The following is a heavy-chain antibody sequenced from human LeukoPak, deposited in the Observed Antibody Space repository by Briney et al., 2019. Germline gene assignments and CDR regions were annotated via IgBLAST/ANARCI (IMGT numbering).Heavy chain of an antibody. CDR3: AREGAANHY. V-gene: IGHV4-38-2*02. CDR1: GYSISSGYY. Sequence: SETLSLTCTVSGYSISSGYYWGWIRQPPGKGLEWIGSIYHSGNTYYNPSLKSRVTISVDTSKNQFSLKLSSVTAADTAVYYCAREGAANHYWGQGTLVTVSS. CDR2: IYHSGNT. D-gene: IGHD1-26*01. J-gene: IGHJ4*02.